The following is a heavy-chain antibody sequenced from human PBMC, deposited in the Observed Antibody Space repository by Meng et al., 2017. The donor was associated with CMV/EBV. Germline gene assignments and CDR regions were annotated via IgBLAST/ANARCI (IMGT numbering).Heavy chain of an antibody. D-gene: IGHD3-10*01. CDR1: GYTFTSYG. J-gene: IGHJ6*02. CDR2: ISAYNGNT. V-gene: IGHV1-18*01. CDR3: ASSAGGHYCYYGMDV. Sequence: ASVKVSCKASGYTFTSYGISWVRQAPGQGLEWMGWISAYNGNTNYAQKLQGRVTMTTDTSTSTAYMELRSLRSDDTAVYYCASSAGGHYCYYGMDVWGQGTTVTVSS.